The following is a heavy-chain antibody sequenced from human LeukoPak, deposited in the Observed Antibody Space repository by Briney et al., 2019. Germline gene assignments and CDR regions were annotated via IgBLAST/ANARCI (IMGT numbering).Heavy chain of an antibody. CDR1: GFTFISYE. Sequence: PGGSLRLSCAASGFTFISYEMNWVRQAPGEGLEWVSFISISGSTIYYTDSVKGRVTISKENAKNSLYLQMNSLRAEDTAVYYCASSMIVVVRKGYFDYWGQGTLVTVSS. V-gene: IGHV3-48*03. CDR3: ASSMIVVVRKGYFDY. CDR2: ISISGSTI. D-gene: IGHD3-22*01. J-gene: IGHJ4*02.